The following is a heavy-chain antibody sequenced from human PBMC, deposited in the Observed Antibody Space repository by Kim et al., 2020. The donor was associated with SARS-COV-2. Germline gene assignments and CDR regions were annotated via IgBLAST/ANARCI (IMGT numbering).Heavy chain of an antibody. D-gene: IGHD3-10*01. CDR1: GYTFTGYY. CDR2: INPNSGGT. V-gene: IGHV1-2*02. CDR3: ARAGYYGSGSYYNYYYGMDV. Sequence: ASVKVSCKASGYTFTGYYMHWVRQAPGQGLEWMGWINPNSGGTNYAQKFQGRVTMTRDTSISTAYMELSRLRSDDTAVYYCARAGYYGSGSYYNYYYGMDVGGQGTTVTVSS. J-gene: IGHJ6*02.